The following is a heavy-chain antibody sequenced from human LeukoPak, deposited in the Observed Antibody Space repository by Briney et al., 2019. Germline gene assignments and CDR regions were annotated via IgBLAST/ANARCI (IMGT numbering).Heavy chain of an antibody. D-gene: IGHD3/OR15-3a*01. CDR2: VRRKVEGYAT. CDR3: TRQPQGTGTVDY. V-gene: IGHV3-73*01. CDR1: GFTFSDSP. Sequence: GGSLRLSCAASGFTFSDSPMHWVRQPSGKGLEGVGRVRRKVEGYATGYAASVEGRFTISRDDSKNMAYLQMNNLKTEDTAVYYCTRQPQGTGTVDYWGQGTLVTVSS. J-gene: IGHJ4*02.